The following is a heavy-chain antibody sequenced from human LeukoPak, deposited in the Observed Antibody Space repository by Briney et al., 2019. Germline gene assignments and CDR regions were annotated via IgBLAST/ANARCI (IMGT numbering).Heavy chain of an antibody. J-gene: IGHJ4*02. CDR3: ARKTTGDY. CDR2: ISGSGSGGST. D-gene: IGHD4-11*01. Sequence: GGSLRLSCAASGFTFSSSAMSWVRQAPGKGLEWVSSISGSGSGGSTYYADSVKGRFTISGDNAKNSLYLQMNSLRAEDTAVYYCARKTTGDYWGQGTLVTVSS. V-gene: IGHV3-23*01. CDR1: GFTFSSSA.